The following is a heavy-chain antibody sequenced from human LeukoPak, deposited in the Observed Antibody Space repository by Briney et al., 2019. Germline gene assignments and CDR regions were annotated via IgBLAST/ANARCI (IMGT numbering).Heavy chain of an antibody. Sequence: ASVKVSCKASGYTFTGYYMHWVRQAPGQGLEWMGWINPNSGGTNYAQKFQGRVTMTRDTSISTAYMELSRLRSDDTAVYYCARDLGGIVVAANWLDPWGQGTLVTVSS. CDR2: INPNSGGT. V-gene: IGHV1-2*02. J-gene: IGHJ5*02. CDR1: GYTFTGYY. CDR3: ARDLGGIVVAANWLDP. D-gene: IGHD2-15*01.